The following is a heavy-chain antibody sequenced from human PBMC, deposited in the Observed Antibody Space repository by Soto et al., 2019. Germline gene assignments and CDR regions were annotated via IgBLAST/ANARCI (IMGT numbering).Heavy chain of an antibody. CDR1: GGSISSGAYS. V-gene: IGHV4-30-2*01. CDR3: ARTLDLGGSAGTNWFDP. CDR2: IYHRGTS. Sequence: SETLSLTCTVSGGSISSGAYSWSWIRLPPGKRLEWIGYIYHRGTSHYNPSLKSRVTMSVDRSRNQFSLNLRSVTAADTAVYYCARTLDLGGSAGTNWFDPWGQGTLVTVSS. J-gene: IGHJ5*02. D-gene: IGHD2-15*01.